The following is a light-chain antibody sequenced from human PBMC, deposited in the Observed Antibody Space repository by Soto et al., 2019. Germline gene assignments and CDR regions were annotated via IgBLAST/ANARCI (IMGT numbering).Light chain of an antibody. J-gene: IGLJ1*01. CDR2: EVS. V-gene: IGLV2-14*01. Sequence: QSVLTQPASVSGSPGQSITISCTGTNSDVGGYNYVSWYQQHPGKAPELMIYEVSHRPSGVSNRFSGSKSDNTASLTISGLQAEDEADYYCSSYSLSTAYLFGTGTKVTVL. CDR3: SSYSLSTAYL. CDR1: NSDVGGYNY.